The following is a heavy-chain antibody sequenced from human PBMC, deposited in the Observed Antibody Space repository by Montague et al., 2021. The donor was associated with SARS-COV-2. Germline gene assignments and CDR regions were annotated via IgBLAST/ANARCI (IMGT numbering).Heavy chain of an antibody. J-gene: IGHJ4*02. Sequence: SETQSLTRTVSGGSISSYYWSWIRQPPGKGLEWIGYIYCSGSTNYNPSLKSRVTISVDTSKNQFSLKLSSATAADTAVYYCARVFPRWLQFDPYFDYWGQGTLVTVSS. CDR1: GGSISSYY. D-gene: IGHD5-24*01. CDR3: ARVFPRWLQFDPYFDY. CDR2: IYCSGST. V-gene: IGHV4-59*01.